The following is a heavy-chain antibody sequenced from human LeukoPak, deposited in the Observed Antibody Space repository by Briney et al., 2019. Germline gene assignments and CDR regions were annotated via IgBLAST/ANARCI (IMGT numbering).Heavy chain of an antibody. CDR2: IYYSGST. CDR1: GGSVSSGTYY. CDR3: ARVEWFGELSPFDI. J-gene: IGHJ3*02. D-gene: IGHD3-10*01. Sequence: SETLSLTCTVSGGSVSSGTYYGSWIRQPPGEGLEWIGYIYYSGSTNYNPSLKSRVTISVDTSKNQFSLKLSSVTAADTAVYYCARVEWFGELSPFDIWGQGTMVTASS. V-gene: IGHV4-61*01.